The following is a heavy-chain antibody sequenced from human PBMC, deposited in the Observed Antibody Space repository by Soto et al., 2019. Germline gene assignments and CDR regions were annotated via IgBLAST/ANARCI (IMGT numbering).Heavy chain of an antibody. CDR1: GYTFSSYG. CDR2: ISAYNGNI. CDR3: ARDGPLEYYYDSSGYLNGAFDI. D-gene: IGHD3-22*01. J-gene: IGHJ3*02. V-gene: IGHV1-18*01. Sequence: QVQLVQSGAEVKKPGASVKVSCKASGYTFSSYGINWVRQAPGQGLEWMGGISAYNGNINYAENIQGRVTMTTDTSTTTAYMELRSLRSDDTAVYYCARDGPLEYYYDSSGYLNGAFDIWGPGTMVTVSS.